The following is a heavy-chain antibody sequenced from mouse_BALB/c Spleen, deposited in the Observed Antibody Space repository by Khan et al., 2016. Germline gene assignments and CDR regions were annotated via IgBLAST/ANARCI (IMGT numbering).Heavy chain of an antibody. Sequence: VQLQESGPGLVKPSQSLSLTCTVTCYSITSGYAWNWIRQFPGSKLEWMGYITYSGGTSYNPSPKSRISVTRDTSKNQFFLQFNSVTTEDTATYYCARDYYGSSFFDYWGQRTLVTVSA. CDR1: CYSITSGYA. D-gene: IGHD1-1*01. J-gene: IGHJ3*01. CDR2: ITYSGGT. V-gene: IGHV3-2*02. CDR3: ARDYYGSSFFDY.